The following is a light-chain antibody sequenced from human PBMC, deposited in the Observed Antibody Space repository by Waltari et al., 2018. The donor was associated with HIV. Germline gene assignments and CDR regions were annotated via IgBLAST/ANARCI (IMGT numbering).Light chain of an antibody. CDR2: EVT. J-gene: IGLJ3*02. Sequence: QSALTQPPSASGSPGQSVAISFTGTSSDIGGYNYVSWYQQHPGKAPKLMIFEVTKRPSGVPDRFSGSKSCNTASLTVSGLQAEDEADYYCASYGGTNDLVFGGGTKLTVL. CDR1: SSDIGGYNY. CDR3: ASYGGTNDLV. V-gene: IGLV2-8*01.